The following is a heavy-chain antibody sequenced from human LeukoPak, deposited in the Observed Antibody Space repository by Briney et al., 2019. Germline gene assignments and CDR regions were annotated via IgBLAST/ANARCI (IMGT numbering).Heavy chain of an antibody. CDR2: INHSGST. CDR3: ARVATATFDY. Sequence: SETLSLTCAVYGGPFSGYYWSWIRQPPGKGLEWIGEINHSGSTNYNPSLKSRVTISVDTSKNQFSLKLSSVTAADTAVYYCARVATATFDYWGQGTLVTVSS. CDR1: GGPFSGYY. J-gene: IGHJ4*02. D-gene: IGHD5-24*01. V-gene: IGHV4-34*01.